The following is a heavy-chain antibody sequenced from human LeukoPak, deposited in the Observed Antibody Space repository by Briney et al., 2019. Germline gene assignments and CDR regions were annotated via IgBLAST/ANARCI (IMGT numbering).Heavy chain of an antibody. V-gene: IGHV3-11*01. D-gene: IGHD3-22*01. Sequence: GGSLRLSCAASGFTFSDYYMSWIRQAPGKGLEWVSYISSSGSTIYYADSVKGRFTISRDNAKNSLYLQMNSLRAEDTAVYYCARAALRDYYDRLIDYWGQGTLVTVSS. CDR3: ARAALRDYYDRLIDY. J-gene: IGHJ4*02. CDR1: GFTFSDYY. CDR2: ISSSGSTI.